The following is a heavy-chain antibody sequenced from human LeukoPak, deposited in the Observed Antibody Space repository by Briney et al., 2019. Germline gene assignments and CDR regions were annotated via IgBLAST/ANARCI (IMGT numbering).Heavy chain of an antibody. V-gene: IGHV4-59*01. CDR2: ISYSGST. Sequence: RASETLSLTCTVSGGSISSYYWSWIRQPPGKGLEWIGYISYSGSTNFNPSLKSRVTISVDTSKNQFSLKLSSVTAADTAMYYCAREGTAGTNLNWFDPWGQGTLVTVSS. J-gene: IGHJ5*02. D-gene: IGHD1-1*01. CDR3: AREGTAGTNLNWFDP. CDR1: GGSISSYY.